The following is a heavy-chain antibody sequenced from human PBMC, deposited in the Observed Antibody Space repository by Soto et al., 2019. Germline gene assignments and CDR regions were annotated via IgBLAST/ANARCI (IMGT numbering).Heavy chain of an antibody. J-gene: IGHJ6*02. Sequence: EVQLVESGGGLVQPGGSLRLSCAAAGFAFDSHWLHWVRQAPGKGLVWVTRINGEGSSTFYADSGKGRFTISRDNARNTVELQMNSLIAEDTAVYYCARGIQWRYGMDVCGQGTTVAVSS. CDR2: INGEGSST. D-gene: IGHD5-12*01. CDR3: ARGIQWRYGMDV. CDR1: GFAFDSHW. V-gene: IGHV3-74*01.